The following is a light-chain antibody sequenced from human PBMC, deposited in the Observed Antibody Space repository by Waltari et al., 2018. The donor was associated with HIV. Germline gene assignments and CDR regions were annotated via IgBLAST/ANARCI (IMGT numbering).Light chain of an antibody. Sequence: DIVMTQYPDSLAVSLGERATINCRPRQSVLFGSNNKNYLAWYKQKSGQPPKLLIYWASTRESGVPDRFSGSGSGTDFTLTINNLQAEDVAVYYCQQYYSSPPYTFGQGTKLEIK. J-gene: IGKJ2*01. CDR2: WAS. CDR3: QQYYSSPPYT. V-gene: IGKV4-1*01. CDR1: QSVLFGSNNKNY.